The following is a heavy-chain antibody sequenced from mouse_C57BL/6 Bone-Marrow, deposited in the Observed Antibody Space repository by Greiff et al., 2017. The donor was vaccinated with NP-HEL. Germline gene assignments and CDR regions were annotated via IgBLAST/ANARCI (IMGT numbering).Heavy chain of an antibody. V-gene: IGHV1-47*01. CDR1: GYTFTTYP. D-gene: IGHD2-10*02. CDR2: FHPYNDDT. J-gene: IGHJ1*03. CDR3: ARRGYGYWYFDV. Sequence: VQLQQSGAQLVKPGASVKMSCKASGYTFTTYPIEWMKQNHGKSLEWIGNFHPYNDDTKYNEKFKGKATLPVEKSSSTVYLELSRLTSDVSAVYFCARRGYGYWYFDVWGTGTTVTASS.